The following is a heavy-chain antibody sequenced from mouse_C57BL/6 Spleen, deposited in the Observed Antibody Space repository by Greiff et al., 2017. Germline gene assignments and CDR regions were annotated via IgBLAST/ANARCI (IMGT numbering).Heavy chain of an antibody. CDR1: GYTFTDYY. V-gene: IGHV1-26*01. J-gene: IGHJ3*01. Sequence: EVQLQQSGPELVKPGASVKISCKASGYTFTDYYMNWVKQSHGKSLEWIGDINPNNGGTSYNQKFKGKATLTVDKSSSTAYMELRSLTSEDSAVYYCARFSPWFAYWGQGTLVTVSA. CDR3: ARFSPWFAY. CDR2: INPNNGGT.